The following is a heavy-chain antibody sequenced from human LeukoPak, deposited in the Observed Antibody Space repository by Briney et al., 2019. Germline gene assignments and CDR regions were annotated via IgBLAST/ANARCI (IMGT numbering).Heavy chain of an antibody. CDR2: IYSGGSA. CDR3: ARDKGYYGSADYFDC. Sequence: GGSLRLSCAASGFTVSTSDMSWVRQAPGKGLEWVSVIYSGGSAYYADSVKGRFTISRDNSKNTLYLQMSSLRAEDTAVYYCARDKGYYGSADYFDCWGQGTLVTVSS. J-gene: IGHJ4*02. V-gene: IGHV3-66*01. D-gene: IGHD3-10*01. CDR1: GFTVSTSD.